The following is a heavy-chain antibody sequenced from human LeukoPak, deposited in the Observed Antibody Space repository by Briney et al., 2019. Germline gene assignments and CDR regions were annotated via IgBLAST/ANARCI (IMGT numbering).Heavy chain of an antibody. Sequence: SVKVSCKASGGTFSSYAITWVRQAPGQGLEWMGGIIPIFGTANYAQKFQGRVTITTDESTSTAYMELSSLRSEDTAVYYCASHYGEGYYYYYMDVWGKGTTVTVSS. CDR1: GGTFSSYA. J-gene: IGHJ6*03. CDR3: ASHYGEGYYYYYMDV. CDR2: IIPIFGTA. V-gene: IGHV1-69*05. D-gene: IGHD4-17*01.